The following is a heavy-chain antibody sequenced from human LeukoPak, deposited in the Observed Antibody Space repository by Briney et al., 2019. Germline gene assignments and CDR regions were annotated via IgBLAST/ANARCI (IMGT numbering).Heavy chain of an antibody. V-gene: IGHV4-59*08. CDR3: ARSVGGYLYYFDY. D-gene: IGHD3-22*01. CDR2: IYYSGST. CDR1: GGSISSYY. J-gene: IGHJ4*02. Sequence: SETLSLTCTVSGGSISSYYWSWIRQPPGKGLEWIGYIYYSGSTNYNPSLKSRVTISVDTSKNQFSLKLSSVTAADTAVYYCARSVGGYLYYFDYWGQGTLVTVSS.